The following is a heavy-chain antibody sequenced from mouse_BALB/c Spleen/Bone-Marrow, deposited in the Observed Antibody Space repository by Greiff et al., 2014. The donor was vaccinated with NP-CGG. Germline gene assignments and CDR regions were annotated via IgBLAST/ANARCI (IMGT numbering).Heavy chain of an antibody. V-gene: IGHV1-63*01. J-gene: IGHJ3*01. CDR1: GYAFTNYW. CDR2: IYPGSGNT. CDR3: ARLRGYSQAWFAY. Sequence: QVQLKDSGAELVRPGTSVKTSCKASGYAFTNYWLGWVKQRPGHGLEWIGDIYPGSGNTYYNEKFKGKATLTADKSSSTAYMQLSSLTSEDSAVYFCARLRGYSQAWFAYWGQGTLVTVSA. D-gene: IGHD2-3*01.